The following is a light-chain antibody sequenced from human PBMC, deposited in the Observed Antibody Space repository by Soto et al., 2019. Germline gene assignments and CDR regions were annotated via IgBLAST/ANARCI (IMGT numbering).Light chain of an antibody. J-gene: IGLJ3*02. CDR2: DDN. Sequence: QSVMTQPPSVSAALGQKVTISCSGSSSNIGGNSVSWYQQLPGTAPKLLIYDDNKRPSGIPDRFSGSKSGTSATLGITGFQTGDAADYYCATWDSSLSAWLFGGGTKVTVL. CDR3: ATWDSSLSAWL. V-gene: IGLV1-51*01. CDR1: SSNIGGNS.